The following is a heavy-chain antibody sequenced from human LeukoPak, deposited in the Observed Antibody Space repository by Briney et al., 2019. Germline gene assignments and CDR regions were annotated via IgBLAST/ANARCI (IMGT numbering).Heavy chain of an antibody. J-gene: IGHJ4*02. CDR1: GYTFTSYD. CDR3: ASAPLQGGYGGNGV. D-gene: IGHD4-23*01. V-gene: IGHV1-8*03. CDR2: MNPNSGNT. Sequence: ASVKVSCKASGYTFTSYDINWVRQATGQGLEWMGWMNPNSGNTGYAQKFQGRVTITRNTSISTAYMELSSLRSEDTAVYYCASAPLQGGYGGNGVWGQGTLVTVSS.